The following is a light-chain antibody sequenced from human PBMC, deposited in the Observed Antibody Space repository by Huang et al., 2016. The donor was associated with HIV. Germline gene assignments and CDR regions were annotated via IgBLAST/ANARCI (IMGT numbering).Light chain of an antibody. CDR1: KTVYSN. V-gene: IGKV3-15*01. CDR2: GAS. J-gene: IGKJ5*01. Sequence: EIVMTQSPATLSVSPGETATLSCRASKTVYSNLAWYQQKPGQAPSLLIYGASARTSGVPGRFSGVVFGTEFTLTIRTLQSEDFAIYYCQQYYDWPPITFGQGTRLDIK. CDR3: QQYYDWPPIT.